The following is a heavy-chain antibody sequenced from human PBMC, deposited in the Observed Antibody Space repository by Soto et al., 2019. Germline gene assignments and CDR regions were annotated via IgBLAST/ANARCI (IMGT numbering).Heavy chain of an antibody. D-gene: IGHD5-18*01. Sequence: PFVLLSLTCLFSWGSFSGSYWSFIRQPAGKELEWIGRIYSDGTTNYNPSLKGRGTMSVDTSKKQISLKLTSVTAADTAMYYCERDRGYRSGSFGSWGQGVLVTVSS. V-gene: IGHV4-4*07. CDR1: WGSFSGSY. CDR3: ERDRGYRSGSFGS. CDR2: IYSDGTT. J-gene: IGHJ5*02.